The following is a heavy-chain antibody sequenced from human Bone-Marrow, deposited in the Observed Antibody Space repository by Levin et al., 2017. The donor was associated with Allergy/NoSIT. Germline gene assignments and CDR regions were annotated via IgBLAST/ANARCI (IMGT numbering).Heavy chain of an antibody. J-gene: IGHJ4*02. CDR2: ISSSSRHI. V-gene: IGHV3-21*01. CDR3: ARGLRGMATITGVHS. Sequence: LSLTCAASGFTFLSYTMAWVRQAPGKGLEWVSSISSSSRHIYYADSLKGRFTISRDNAKNSLYLQMSSLRVEDTAVYYCARGLRGMATITGVHSWGQGTLSPSPQ. D-gene: IGHD5-24*01. CDR1: GFTFLSYT.